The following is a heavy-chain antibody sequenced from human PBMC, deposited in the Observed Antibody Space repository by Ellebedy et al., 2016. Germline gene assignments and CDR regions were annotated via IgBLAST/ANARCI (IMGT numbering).Heavy chain of an antibody. CDR3: ARQGDILTGYTWNY. CDR2: ISYSGSA. J-gene: IGHJ4*02. V-gene: IGHV4-59*08. Sequence: SETLSLXXTVSGGSISSYYWSWIRQPPGKRLQWIGYISYSGSANYNPSLKSRVTISVDTSKNQFSLKLSSVTAADTAVYYCARQGDILTGYTWNYWGQGTLVTVSS. D-gene: IGHD3-9*01. CDR1: GGSISSYY.